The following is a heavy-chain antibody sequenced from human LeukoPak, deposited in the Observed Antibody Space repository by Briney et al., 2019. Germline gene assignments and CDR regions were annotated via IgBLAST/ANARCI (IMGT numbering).Heavy chain of an antibody. CDR2: IYSGGGT. J-gene: IGHJ4*02. Sequence: GGSLRLSCAASELTVSSDYMSWVRQAPGKGLEWVSTIYSGGGTYYADSVKGRFTISRDNSENTLYLQMNSLRAEDTAVYYCARHYHGSSWYNYFHYWGQGTLVTVSS. D-gene: IGHD6-13*01. CDR3: ARHYHGSSWYNYFHY. V-gene: IGHV3-66*04. CDR1: ELTVSSDY.